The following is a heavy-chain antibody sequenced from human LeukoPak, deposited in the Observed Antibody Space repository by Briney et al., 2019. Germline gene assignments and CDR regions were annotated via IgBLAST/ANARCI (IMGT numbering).Heavy chain of an antibody. V-gene: IGHV3-30-3*01. Sequence: GGSLRLSCAASGFTFSSYAMHWVRQAPGKGLEWVAVISYDGSNKYYADSVKGRFTISRDNSKNTLYLQMNSLRAEDTAVYYCFDTAMAGYWGQGTLVTVSS. J-gene: IGHJ4*02. CDR1: GFTFSSYA. D-gene: IGHD5-18*01. CDR3: FDTAMAGY. CDR2: ISYDGSNK.